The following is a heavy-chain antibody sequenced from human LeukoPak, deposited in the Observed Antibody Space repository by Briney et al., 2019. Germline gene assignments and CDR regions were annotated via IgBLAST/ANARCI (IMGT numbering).Heavy chain of an antibody. CDR2: ISYDGSNK. Sequence: GGSLRLSCAASGFTFSNAWMSWVRQAPGKGLEWVAVISYDGSNKYYADSVKGRFTISRDNSKNTLYLQMNSLRAEDTAVYYCARVIQRATAMITFGGVIALDYWGQGTLVTVSS. CDR1: GFTFSNAW. D-gene: IGHD3-16*02. V-gene: IGHV3-30*03. J-gene: IGHJ4*02. CDR3: ARVIQRATAMITFGGVIALDY.